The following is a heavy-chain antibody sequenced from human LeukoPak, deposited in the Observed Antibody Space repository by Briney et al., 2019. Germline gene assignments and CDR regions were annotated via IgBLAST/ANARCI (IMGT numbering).Heavy chain of an antibody. J-gene: IGHJ4*02. CDR1: GDSISSSNYF. D-gene: IGHD5-24*01. CDR3: AKDSEGRWLQSGH. Sequence: SETLSLTCTASGDSISSSNYFWGWIRQPPGKGLEWIGAFSYSGSTYYYSPSLKSRVTISVDTSKNQFSLKLNSVTAADTAVYYCAKDSEGRWLQSGHWGQGTLVTVSS. V-gene: IGHV4-39*07. CDR2: FSYSGSTY.